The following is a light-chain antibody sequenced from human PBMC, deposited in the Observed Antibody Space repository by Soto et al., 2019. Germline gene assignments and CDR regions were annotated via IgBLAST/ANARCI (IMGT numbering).Light chain of an antibody. V-gene: IGLV2-23*01. Sequence: QSVLTQPASVSGSPGQSITISCTGTSSDAGTYNLVSWYQQYPGKAPKLIIYEGSKRPSGVSNRFSGSKSGNTASLTISGLQAEDEADYYCCSYAGSSTWVFGGGTKLTVL. CDR3: CSYAGSSTWV. J-gene: IGLJ3*02. CDR2: EGS. CDR1: SSDAGTYNL.